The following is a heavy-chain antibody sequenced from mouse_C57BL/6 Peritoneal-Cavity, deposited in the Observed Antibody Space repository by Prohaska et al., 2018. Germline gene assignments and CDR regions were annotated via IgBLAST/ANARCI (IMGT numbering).Heavy chain of an antibody. J-gene: IGHJ2*01. Sequence: QVQLQQPGTELVKPGASVKLSCNASGYPFTSYWMHWVKQRPGQGLEWIGNINPSNGGTNYNEKFKSKATLTVDKSSRTAYMQLSSLTSGDCAVYECARSGAQATDYWGKGTTHTVTS. CDR1: GYPFTSYW. V-gene: IGHV1-53*01. D-gene: IGHD3-2*02. CDR3: ARSGAQATDY. CDR2: INPSNGGT.